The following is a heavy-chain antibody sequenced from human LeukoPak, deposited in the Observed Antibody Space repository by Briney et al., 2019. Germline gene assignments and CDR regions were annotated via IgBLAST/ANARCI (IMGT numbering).Heavy chain of an antibody. CDR2: ISGSGDGA. J-gene: IGHJ4*02. CDR1: GFTFSTYA. D-gene: IGHD2-21*01. V-gene: IGHV3-23*01. CDR3: AKGYIQLWWFDY. Sequence: PGGSLRLSCAASGFTFSTYAMGWVRQAPGKGLQWVSLISGSGDGAHYADSVKGRFTISRDNSKNTVYLQMTNLRAEDTAVYYCAKGYIQLWWFDYWGQGTLVTVSS.